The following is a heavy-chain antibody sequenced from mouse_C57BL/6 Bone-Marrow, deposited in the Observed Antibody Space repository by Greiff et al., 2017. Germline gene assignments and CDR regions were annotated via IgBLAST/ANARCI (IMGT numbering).Heavy chain of an antibody. D-gene: IGHD2-10*02. CDR1: GYTFTSYW. Sequence: LQESGAELAKPGASVKLSCKASGYTFTSYWMHWVKQRPGQGLEWIGYINPSSGYTKYNQKFKDKATLTEDKSSSTAYMQLSSLTYEDSAVYYCARWGLGFDYWGQGTTLTVSS. CDR2: INPSSGYT. J-gene: IGHJ2*01. V-gene: IGHV1-7*01. CDR3: ARWGLGFDY.